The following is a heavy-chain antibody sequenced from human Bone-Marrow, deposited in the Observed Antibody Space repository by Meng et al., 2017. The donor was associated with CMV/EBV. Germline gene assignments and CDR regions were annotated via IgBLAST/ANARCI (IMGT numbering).Heavy chain of an antibody. Sequence: SETLSLTCAISGDSVSSNSAAWNWIRQSPSRGLEWLGRTYYRSKWYTDYAVSVKSRITINPDTSKNQFSMQLNSVTPEDTAVYYCARVGLARPIYYYYGMDVWGQGTTVPVSS. CDR3: ARVGLARPIYYYYGMDV. V-gene: IGHV6-1*01. J-gene: IGHJ6*02. CDR2: TYYRSKWYT. D-gene: IGHD6-6*01. CDR1: GDSVSSNSAA.